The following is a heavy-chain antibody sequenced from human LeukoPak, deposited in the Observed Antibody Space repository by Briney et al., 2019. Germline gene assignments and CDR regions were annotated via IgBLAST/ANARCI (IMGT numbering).Heavy chain of an antibody. CDR2: INHSGST. V-gene: IGHV4-39*07. CDR1: GGSISRSDHY. CDR3: ARMKGRESYYFDY. Sequence: PSETLSLTCSVSGGSISRSDHYWSWIRQPPGKGLEWIGEINHSGSTNYNPSLKSRVTISVDTSKNQFSLKLGSVTAADTAVYYCARMKGRESYYFDYWGQGTLVTVSS. D-gene: IGHD3-10*01. J-gene: IGHJ4*02.